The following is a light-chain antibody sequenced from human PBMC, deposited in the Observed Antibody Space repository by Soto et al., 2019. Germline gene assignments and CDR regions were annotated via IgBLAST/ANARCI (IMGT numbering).Light chain of an antibody. J-gene: IGKJ4*01. V-gene: IGKV3-11*01. Sequence: EIVLAQSPATLSLSPGERATLSCRASQSVSSSLAWYQQRPGQAPRLLIYDASNRATGIPARFSGSGSGTDFTLTISTLEPEDFDDYYCQQRGNWPLTFGGGTKVEIK. CDR2: DAS. CDR3: QQRGNWPLT. CDR1: QSVSSS.